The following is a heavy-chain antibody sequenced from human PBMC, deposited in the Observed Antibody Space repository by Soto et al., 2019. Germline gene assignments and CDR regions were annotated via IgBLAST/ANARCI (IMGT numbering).Heavy chain of an antibody. V-gene: IGHV1-69*01. CDR2: VIPFSDTI. CDR1: GGTFTRNP. CDR3: TREGYKYGRPANFNS. D-gene: IGHD5-18*01. J-gene: IGHJ4*02. Sequence: QVQLVQSGAELKNLGSSGRVSCKVLGGTFTRNPISWGRRPPGHGLEWMGGVIPFSDTITYAQKFQGRVTISADESTSTAYMELSSLRSDDTAVYYCTREGYKYGRPANFNSWGQGTLVTVSS.